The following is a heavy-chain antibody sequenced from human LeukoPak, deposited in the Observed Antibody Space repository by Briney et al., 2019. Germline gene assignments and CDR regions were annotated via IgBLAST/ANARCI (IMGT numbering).Heavy chain of an antibody. Sequence: ASVKVSCKASGGTFSSYTISWVRQAPGQGLEWMGRIIPILGIANYAQKFQVRVTITADKSTSTAYMEVSSLRSEDTAVYYCASVGAVGYWGQGTLVTVSS. CDR3: ASVGAVGY. CDR2: IIPILGIA. J-gene: IGHJ4*02. D-gene: IGHD1-26*01. CDR1: GGTFSSYT. V-gene: IGHV1-69*02.